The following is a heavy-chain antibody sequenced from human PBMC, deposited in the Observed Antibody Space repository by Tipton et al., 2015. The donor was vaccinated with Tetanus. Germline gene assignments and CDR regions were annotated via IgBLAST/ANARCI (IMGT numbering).Heavy chain of an antibody. D-gene: IGHD1-26*01. CDR2: IKEDESEE. Sequence: SLRLSCAASGFTFNNYWMSWLRQAPGKGLEWVAHIKEDESEEYYVDSVKGRFTISRDNAEHSLYLQMNSLRAEDTAVYYRARVLTVGATFDYWGQGTLVTVSS. CDR3: ARVLTVGATFDY. CDR1: GFTFNNYW. V-gene: IGHV3-7*01. J-gene: IGHJ4*02.